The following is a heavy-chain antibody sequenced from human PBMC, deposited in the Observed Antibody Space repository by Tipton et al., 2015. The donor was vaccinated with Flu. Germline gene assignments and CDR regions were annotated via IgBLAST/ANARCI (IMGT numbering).Heavy chain of an antibody. V-gene: IGHV3-30-3*01. CDR1: GFTFSSYA. D-gene: IGHD3-10*01. CDR2: ISYDGSNK. Sequence: SLRLSCAASGFTFSSYAIHWVRQAPGKGLEWVAVISYDGSNKYYADSVKGRFTISRDNSKNTLYLQMNSLRAEDTAVYYCARQGGPNKGEARGFYSYYAMDVWGQGTTVTVSS. J-gene: IGHJ6*02. CDR3: ARQGGPNKGEARGFYSYYAMDV.